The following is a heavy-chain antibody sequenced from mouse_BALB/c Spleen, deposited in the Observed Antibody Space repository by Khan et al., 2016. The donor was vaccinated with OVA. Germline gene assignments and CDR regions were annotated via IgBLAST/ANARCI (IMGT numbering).Heavy chain of an antibody. J-gene: IGHJ3*01. CDR3: TRGVYSSFAY. Sequence: VQLKQSGTVLARPGASVKMSCKASGYSFTSYLIHWVKQRPGQGLEWIGDIYPGNSDTSYNQKFKDKAKLTAGTSASTAYMEVSNLTNEDSAVYDCTRGVYSSFAYWGQGTLVTVAA. CDR1: GYSFTSYL. CDR2: IYPGNSDT. D-gene: IGHD1-3*01. V-gene: IGHV1-5*01.